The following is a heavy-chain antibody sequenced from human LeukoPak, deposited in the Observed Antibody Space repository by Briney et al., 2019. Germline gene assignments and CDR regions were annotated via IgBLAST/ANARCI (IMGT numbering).Heavy chain of an antibody. Sequence: GGSLRLSCAASGFSFSTSNMNWVRQAPGKGLEWVSYISSSTIYYADSVRGRFTISRDNPKNSLYLQMNSLRAEDTAVYYCARGLFGELLWGRYGMDVWGQGTTVTVSS. CDR3: ARGLFGELLWGRYGMDV. CDR1: GFSFSTSN. D-gene: IGHD3-10*02. V-gene: IGHV3-48*04. J-gene: IGHJ6*02. CDR2: ISSSTI.